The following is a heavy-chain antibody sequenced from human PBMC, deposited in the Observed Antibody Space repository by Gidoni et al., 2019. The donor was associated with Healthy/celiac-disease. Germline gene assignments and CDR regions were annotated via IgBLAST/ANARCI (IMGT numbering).Heavy chain of an antibody. Sequence: QVQLVESGGGVVQPGRSLRLSCAASGFTFRSYAMHWVRQAPGKGLEWVAVISYDGSNKYYADSVKGRFTISRDNSKNTLYLQMNSLRAEDTAVYYCARDPYDILTGYFDYWGQGTLVTVSS. V-gene: IGHV3-30-3*01. CDR1: GFTFRSYA. CDR3: ARDPYDILTGYFDY. CDR2: ISYDGSNK. D-gene: IGHD3-9*01. J-gene: IGHJ4*02.